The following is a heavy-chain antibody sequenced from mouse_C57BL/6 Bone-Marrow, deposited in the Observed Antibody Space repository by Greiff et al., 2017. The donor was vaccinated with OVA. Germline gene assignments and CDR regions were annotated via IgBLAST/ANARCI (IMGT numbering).Heavy chain of an antibody. CDR1: GYTFTDYE. CDR3: TTGYGSSYEGFAY. Sequence: QVHVKQSGAELVRPGASVTLSCKASGYTFTDYEMHWVKQTPVHGLEWIGAIDPETGGTAYNQKFKGKAILTADKSSSTAYMELRSLTSEDSAVYYCTTGYGSSYEGFAYWGQGTLVTVSA. CDR2: IDPETGGT. J-gene: IGHJ3*01. D-gene: IGHD1-1*01. V-gene: IGHV1-15*01.